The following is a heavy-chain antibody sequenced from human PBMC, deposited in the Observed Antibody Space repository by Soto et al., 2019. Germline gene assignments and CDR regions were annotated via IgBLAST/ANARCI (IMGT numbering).Heavy chain of an antibody. D-gene: IGHD4-17*01. CDR1: GFTFSSYG. Sequence: QVQLVESGGGVVQPGRSLRLSCAASGFTFSSYGMHWVRQAPGKGLEWVAVISYDGSNKYYADSVKGRFTISRDNPKNTLYLQMNSLRAEDTAVYYCAKERLRWPHRHTYGMDVWGQGTTVTVSS. J-gene: IGHJ6*02. V-gene: IGHV3-30*18. CDR2: ISYDGSNK. CDR3: AKERLRWPHRHTYGMDV.